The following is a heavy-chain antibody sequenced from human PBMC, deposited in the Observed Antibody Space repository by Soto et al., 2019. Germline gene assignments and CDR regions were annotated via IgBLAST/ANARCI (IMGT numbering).Heavy chain of an antibody. CDR2: IYPGDSDT. Sequence: PGESLKISCKGSGYSFTSYWIGWVRQMPGKGLEWMGIIYPGDSDTGYSPSFQGQVTISADKSISTAYLQWSSLKASDTAMYYCARHGDIAARPIYYYGMDVWGQGTTVTVSS. CDR3: ARHGDIAARPIYYYGMDV. CDR1: GYSFTSYW. V-gene: IGHV5-51*01. D-gene: IGHD6-6*01. J-gene: IGHJ6*02.